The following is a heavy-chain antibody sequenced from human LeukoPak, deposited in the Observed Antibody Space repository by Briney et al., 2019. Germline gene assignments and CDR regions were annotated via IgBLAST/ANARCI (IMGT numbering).Heavy chain of an antibody. CDR3: ARHTGSATIYYCYLYMDV. Sequence: GESLKISCKGSGFSFTNSWIGWVRQMPGKGLEWMGVIYAADSDTRYSPSFQGQVTISVDKSISTAYLQWSSLEASDTAMYYCARHTGSATIYYCYLYMDVWGTGTTVTVSS. D-gene: IGHD1-1*01. V-gene: IGHV5-51*01. CDR2: IYAADSDT. CDR1: GFSFTNSW. J-gene: IGHJ6*03.